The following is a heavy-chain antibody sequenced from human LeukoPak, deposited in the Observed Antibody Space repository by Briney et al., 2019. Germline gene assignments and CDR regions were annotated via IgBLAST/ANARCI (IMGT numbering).Heavy chain of an antibody. Sequence: GGSLRLSCVASGFTFSTYGMNWVRQAPGKGLEWVSYISHSSGNIYYVDSVKGRFTISRDNAKNSLYLHMNGLRDEDTAVYYCARFIPGGYFDLWGRGTLVTVSS. CDR3: ARFIPGGYFDL. CDR2: ISHSSGNI. D-gene: IGHD7-27*01. V-gene: IGHV3-48*02. J-gene: IGHJ2*01. CDR1: GFTFSTYG.